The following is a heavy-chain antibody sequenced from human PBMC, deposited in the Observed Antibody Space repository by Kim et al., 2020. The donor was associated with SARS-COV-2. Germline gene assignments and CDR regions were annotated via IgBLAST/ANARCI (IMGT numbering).Heavy chain of an antibody. V-gene: IGHV3-23*01. CDR1: GFTFSSYA. CDR3: AKSHFGYCSSTSCRIPDY. J-gene: IGHJ4*02. D-gene: IGHD2-2*03. Sequence: GGSLRLSCAASGFTFSSYAMSWVRQAPGKGLEWVSAISGSGGSTYYADSVKGRFTISRDNSKNTLYLQMNSLRAEDTAVYYCAKSHFGYCSSTSCRIPDYWGQGNLVTVTS. CDR2: ISGSGGST.